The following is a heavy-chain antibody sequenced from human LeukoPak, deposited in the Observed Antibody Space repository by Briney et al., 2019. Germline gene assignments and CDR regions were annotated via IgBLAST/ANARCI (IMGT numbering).Heavy chain of an antibody. CDR2: IYSGGRT. J-gene: IGHJ4*02. CDR3: ARESNSGYYLSY. V-gene: IGHV3-66*01. Sequence: PGGSLRLSCAASGFTVSSNYMSWVRQAPGKGPEWVSVIYSGGRTYYADSVKGRFTISRDNSKNTLYLQMSSLRAEDTAVYYCARESNSGYYLSYWGQGTLVTVSS. D-gene: IGHD3-22*01. CDR1: GFTVSSNY.